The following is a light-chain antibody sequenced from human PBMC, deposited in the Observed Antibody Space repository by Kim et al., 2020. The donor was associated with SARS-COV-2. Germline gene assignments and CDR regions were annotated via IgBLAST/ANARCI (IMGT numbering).Light chain of an antibody. CDR2: AAS. V-gene: IGKV1-9*01. CDR1: QGISSY. J-gene: IGKJ4*01. Sequence: ASVGDRVPITCPARQGISSYLAWYQQSPGKAPKLLIYAASTLQSGVPSRFSGSGSGTDFTLTISTLQPEDFATYYCQQVNSYPLTFGGGTKVDIK. CDR3: QQVNSYPLT.